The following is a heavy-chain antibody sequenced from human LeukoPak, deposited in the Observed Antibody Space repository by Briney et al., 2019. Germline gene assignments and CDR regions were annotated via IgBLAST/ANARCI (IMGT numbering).Heavy chain of an antibody. V-gene: IGHV5-51*01. CDR1: GYRFTSYW. D-gene: IGHD4-17*01. J-gene: IGHJ4*02. CDR3: ARSHYGDTIDY. Sequence: GESLKISCKGSGYRFTSYWIGWARQLPGKGLEWMGIIYPGDSNTRYSPSFQGQVTISADKSISTAYLQWSSLKASDTAMYYCARSHYGDTIDYWGQGTLVTVSS. CDR2: IYPGDSNT.